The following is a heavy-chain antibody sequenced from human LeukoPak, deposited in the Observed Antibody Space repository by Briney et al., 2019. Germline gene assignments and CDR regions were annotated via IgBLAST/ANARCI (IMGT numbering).Heavy chain of an antibody. V-gene: IGHV3-21*05. J-gene: IGHJ3*02. CDR1: GFTFSSYS. CDR3: ARDQGVYCSGGSCTAFDI. Sequence: PGGSLRLSCAASGFTFSSYSMNWVRQAPGKGLEWVSYISGSSSYIYYGDSVKGRCTISRDKAKKSLYLQMNSLRAEDTAVYYCARDQGVYCSGGSCTAFDIWGQGTMVTVSS. CDR2: ISGSSSYI. D-gene: IGHD2-15*01.